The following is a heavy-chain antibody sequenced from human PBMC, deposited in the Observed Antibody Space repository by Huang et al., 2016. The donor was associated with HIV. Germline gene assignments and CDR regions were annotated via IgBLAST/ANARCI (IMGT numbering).Heavy chain of an antibody. CDR2: ISGSGLTT. CDR1: GFTFNSYA. J-gene: IGHJ4*02. V-gene: IGHV3-23*01. CDR3: AKDSDYNWHHCDY. D-gene: IGHD1-1*01. Sequence: EVQLLESGGGLVQPGGSLRLSCAASGFTFNSYAMGWVRQAQGKGLEWGSTISGSGLTTDYVDSVKGRFTISRDNSKNTLYLQINSLRAEDTAVYYCAKDSDYNWHHCDYWGQGNLVSVSS.